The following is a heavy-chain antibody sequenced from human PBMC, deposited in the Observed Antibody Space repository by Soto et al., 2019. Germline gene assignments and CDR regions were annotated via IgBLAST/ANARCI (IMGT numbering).Heavy chain of an antibody. Sequence: SVKVSCKASGGTFSSYAISWVRQAPGQGLEWMGGIIPIFGTANYAQKFQGRVTITADESTSTAYMELSSLRSEDTAVYYCARESEDLTSNFDYWGQGTLVTVSS. CDR1: GGTFSSYA. V-gene: IGHV1-69*13. CDR3: ARESEDLTSNFDY. CDR2: IIPIFGTA. J-gene: IGHJ4*02.